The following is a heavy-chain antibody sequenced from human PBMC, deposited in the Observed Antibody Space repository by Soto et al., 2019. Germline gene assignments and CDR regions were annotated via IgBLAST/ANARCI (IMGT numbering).Heavy chain of an antibody. CDR3: ARSYYDSLGFTVGP. D-gene: IGHD3-22*01. V-gene: IGHV4-59*02. Sequence: SXTLSLTGNGSGDSVSSRYCSWIGQPPGKGLEWIGFMYFGGSFNYNPSLAGRVTISVETSKNQFSMKMTSVTAADTAVYYCARSYYDSLGFTVGPWGQGTLVTVSS. CDR2: MYFGGSF. J-gene: IGHJ5*02. CDR1: GDSVSSRY.